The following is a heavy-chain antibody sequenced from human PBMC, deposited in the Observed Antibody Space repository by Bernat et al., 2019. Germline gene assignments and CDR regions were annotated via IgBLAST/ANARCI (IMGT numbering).Heavy chain of an antibody. CDR2: ISGGAGSE. Sequence: EVQLLESGGGLIQPGGSLRLSCAASGFTFSNSPMTWVRQAPGKGLEWVSGISGGAGSEFYADSVKGRFTISRDISKNTLYLQMNSLRAEDTAVYYCAKSRPSGGSWTPDYWGQGTLVTVSS. J-gene: IGHJ4*02. D-gene: IGHD2-15*01. CDR1: GFTFSNSP. CDR3: AKSRPSGGSWTPDY. V-gene: IGHV3-23*01.